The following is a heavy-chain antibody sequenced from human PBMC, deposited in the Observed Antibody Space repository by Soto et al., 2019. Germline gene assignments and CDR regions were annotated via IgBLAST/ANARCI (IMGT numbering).Heavy chain of an antibody. CDR2: VSHSGIA. V-gene: IGHV4-34*01. J-gene: IGHJ2*01. D-gene: IGHD2-15*01. CDR1: GASFAGYY. CDR3: ARCGGTSIWYFDI. Sequence: QVQLQQWGAGLLKPSETLSLTCTVYGASFAGYYWTWLRQSPGKGLEWIGEVSHSGIAKYNPSLGSRVTISLATSNNQCSLDLTSVTAADTAVYYCARCGGTSIWYFDIWGRGTLVSVSS.